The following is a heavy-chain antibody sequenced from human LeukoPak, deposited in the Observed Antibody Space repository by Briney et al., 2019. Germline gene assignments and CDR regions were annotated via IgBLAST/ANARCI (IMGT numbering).Heavy chain of an antibody. V-gene: IGHV3-48*01. CDR2: ISSSSSTI. D-gene: IGHD2-2*01. CDR1: GFTFSSYS. Sequence: GGSLRLSCAASGFTFSSYSMNWVRQAPGKGLEWVSSISSSSSTIYYADSVKGRFTISRDNAKNSLYLQMNSLRAEDTAVYYCAREEGGLYQLLSYFDYWGQGTLVTVSS. J-gene: IGHJ4*02. CDR3: AREEGGLYQLLSYFDY.